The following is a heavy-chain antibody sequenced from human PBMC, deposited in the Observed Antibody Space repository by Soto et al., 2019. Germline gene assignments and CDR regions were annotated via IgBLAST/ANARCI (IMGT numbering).Heavy chain of an antibody. CDR1: GYTFASYG. CDR2: ISAYNGNT. V-gene: IGHV1-18*01. CDR3: ARKAGSSWYYLDY. J-gene: IGHJ4*02. D-gene: IGHD6-13*01. Sequence: ASVKVSCKASGYTFASYGFSWVRQAPGQGLEWMGWISAYNGNTNYEQKLQGRVTRTIDTSTSTAYMELRRLRSANTAVYYCARKAGSSWYYLDYWRQGTPVTVSS.